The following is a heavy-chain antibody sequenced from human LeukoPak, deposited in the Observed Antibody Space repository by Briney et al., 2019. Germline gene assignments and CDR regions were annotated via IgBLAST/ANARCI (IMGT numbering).Heavy chain of an antibody. J-gene: IGHJ6*03. V-gene: IGHV1-46*01. CDR1: GYTFTSYY. Sequence: GASVKVSCKASGYTFTSYYMHWVRQAPGQGLEWMGIINPSGGSTSYAQKFQGRVTMTRVMSTSTVYMELSSLRSEDTAVYYCARDARYCSGGSCFPLNYYYYMDVWGKGTTVTVFS. D-gene: IGHD2-15*01. CDR3: ARDARYCSGGSCFPLNYYYYMDV. CDR2: INPSGGST.